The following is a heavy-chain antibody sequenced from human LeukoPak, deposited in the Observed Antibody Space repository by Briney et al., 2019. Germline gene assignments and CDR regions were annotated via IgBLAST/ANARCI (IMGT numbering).Heavy chain of an antibody. CDR3: ARDGDYGSGIDY. D-gene: IGHD3-10*01. CDR1: GFTFSSYS. Sequence: GGSLRLSCAASGFTFSSYSMTWVRQAPGKGLEWVSVIYSGGSTYYADSVKGRFTISRDNSKNTLYLQMNSLRAEDTAVYYCARDGDYGSGIDYWGQGTLVTVSS. J-gene: IGHJ4*02. CDR2: IYSGGST. V-gene: IGHV3-66*01.